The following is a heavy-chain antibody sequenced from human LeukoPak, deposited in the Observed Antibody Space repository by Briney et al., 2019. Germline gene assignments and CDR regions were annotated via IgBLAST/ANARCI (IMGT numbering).Heavy chain of an antibody. J-gene: IGHJ6*03. CDR3: AKDGVLLAPGIYWYMDV. Sequence: PGGSLRLSCAASGFTFSRPSFNWVRQAPGKGLEWVAFIRYDGSNTYCADYAKGRFTISRDNSKNTLYLQMNSLRAEDTAVFYCAKDGVLLAPGIYWYMDVWGRGTTVTVSS. CDR1: GFTFSRPS. V-gene: IGHV3-30*02. CDR2: IRYDGSNT. D-gene: IGHD2-8*02.